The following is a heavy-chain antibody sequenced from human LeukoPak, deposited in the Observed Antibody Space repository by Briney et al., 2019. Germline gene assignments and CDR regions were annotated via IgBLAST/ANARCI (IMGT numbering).Heavy chain of an antibody. CDR2: IYYSGST. CDR3: ARHSRLDKSSLSWADY. V-gene: IGHV4-59*08. Sequence: KPSETLSLTCTVSGGSISSYYWSWIRRPPGKGLEWIGYIYYSGSTNYNPSLKSRVTISVDTSKNQFSLKLSSVTAADTAVYYCARHSRLDKSSLSWADYWGQGTLVTVSS. D-gene: IGHD2-2*03. J-gene: IGHJ4*02. CDR1: GGSISSYY.